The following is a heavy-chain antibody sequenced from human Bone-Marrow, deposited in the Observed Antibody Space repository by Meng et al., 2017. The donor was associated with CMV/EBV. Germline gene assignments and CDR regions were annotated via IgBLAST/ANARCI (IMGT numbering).Heavy chain of an antibody. Sequence: GGSLKISCAASGFTVSSSYMSWVRQAPGKGLEWVSVIYSGGSTYYADSVKGRFTISRDNSKNTLYLQMNSLRAEDTAVYYCARGEGPAYGPVGYYFDYWGQGKLVTVSS. CDR3: ARGEGPAYGPVGYYFDY. CDR2: IYSGGST. J-gene: IGHJ4*02. V-gene: IGHV3-66*02. CDR1: GFTVSSSY. D-gene: IGHD4-17*01.